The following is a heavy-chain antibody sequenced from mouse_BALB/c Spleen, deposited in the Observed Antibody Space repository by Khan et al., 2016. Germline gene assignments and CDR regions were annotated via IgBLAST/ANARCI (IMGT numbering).Heavy chain of an antibody. CDR3: ARGDYGYDYFDY. Sequence: VKRLESGGGLVQPGGSLKLSCAASGFDFSRYWMSWVRQAPGKGLEWIGEINPDSSTINYTPSPKDKFIISRDNAKNTLYLQLSKVRSEDTALYYCARGDYGYDYFDYWGQGTTLTVSS. CDR1: GFDFSRYW. CDR2: INPDSSTI. D-gene: IGHD2-2*01. J-gene: IGHJ2*01. V-gene: IGHV4-1*02.